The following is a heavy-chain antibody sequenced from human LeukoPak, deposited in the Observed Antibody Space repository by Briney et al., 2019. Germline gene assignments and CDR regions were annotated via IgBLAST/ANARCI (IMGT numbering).Heavy chain of an antibody. Sequence: GSLRLSCVASGFTFSSYWMSWVRQAPGKGLEWVANIKQDGTEKHYVDSVKGRFTISRDNAKNSLHLQMNSLRDEDTAVYYCARDRYLQYWGQGDLVIVSS. CDR1: GFTFSSYW. V-gene: IGHV3-7*01. D-gene: IGHD2-2*01. CDR3: ARDRYLQY. CDR2: IKQDGTEK. J-gene: IGHJ1*01.